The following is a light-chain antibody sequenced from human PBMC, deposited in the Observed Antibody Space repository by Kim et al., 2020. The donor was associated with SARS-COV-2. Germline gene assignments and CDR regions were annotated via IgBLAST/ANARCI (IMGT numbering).Light chain of an antibody. CDR1: ESNIGSNA. Sequence: GQRVTISCSGSESNIGSNAVNWYQLLPGTAPYLLIYTYNYRPSGVPDRFSGSTSGTSASLAISGLQSEDEGDYYCASWDDSLNGYVFGTGTKVTVL. J-gene: IGLJ1*01. CDR3: ASWDDSLNGYV. V-gene: IGLV1-44*01. CDR2: TYN.